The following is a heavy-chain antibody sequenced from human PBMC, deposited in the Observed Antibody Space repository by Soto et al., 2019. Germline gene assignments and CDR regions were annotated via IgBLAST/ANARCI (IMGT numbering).Heavy chain of an antibody. CDR2: ISYNGDKT. Sequence: QVQLLESGGGVVQPGRSLRLSCAASGFSFNTYGMHWVRQAPGKGLEWVAVISYNGDKTFYADSVKGRFTISRDNSQSKLYLQMNSQRPEDTAVYDCAKDRIPGTSYFDYWGQGTLVTVSS. CDR1: GFSFNTYG. V-gene: IGHV3-30*18. J-gene: IGHJ4*02. D-gene: IGHD6-6*01. CDR3: AKDRIPGTSYFDY.